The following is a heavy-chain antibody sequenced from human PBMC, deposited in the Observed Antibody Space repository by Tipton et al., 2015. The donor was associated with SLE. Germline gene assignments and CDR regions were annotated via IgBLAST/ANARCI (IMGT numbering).Heavy chain of an antibody. CDR1: GGSISSTTYY. Sequence: LRLSCTVSGGSISSTTYYWGWIRRPPGKGLEWIGIIYYSGSSYCNPSLKSRVTISVDTSKNQFSLRLSSVTAADTAVYYCARQNIVATRGAFDIWGQGTMVTVSS. J-gene: IGHJ3*02. D-gene: IGHD5-12*01. V-gene: IGHV4-39*01. CDR2: IYYSGSS. CDR3: ARQNIVATRGAFDI.